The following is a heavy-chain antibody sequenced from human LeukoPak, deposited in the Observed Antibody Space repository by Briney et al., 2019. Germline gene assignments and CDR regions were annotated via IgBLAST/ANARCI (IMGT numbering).Heavy chain of an antibody. CDR1: GGSISSSSYY. CDR3: AGPGDYFDY. CDR2: IYYSGST. J-gene: IGHJ4*02. D-gene: IGHD3-10*01. Sequence: SETLSLTCTVSGGSISSSSYYWGWIRQPPGKGLEWIGSIYYSGSTYDDPSLKSRVTISVDTSKNQFSLKLSSVTAADTAVYHCAGPGDYFDYWGQGTLVTVSS. V-gene: IGHV4-39*07.